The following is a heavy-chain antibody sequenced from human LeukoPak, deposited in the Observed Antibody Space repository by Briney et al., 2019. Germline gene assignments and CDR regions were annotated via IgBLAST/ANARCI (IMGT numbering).Heavy chain of an antibody. CDR3: AAKPKDSCGYYIY. V-gene: IGHV1-69*05. Sequence: SVKVSCKAYGGTFSSYAISWVRQAPGQGLEWMGRIIPIFGTANYAQKFQGRVTITTDESTSTAYMELSSLRSEDTAVYYCAAKPKDSCGYYIYWGQGTLVTVSS. D-gene: IGHD3-22*01. J-gene: IGHJ4*02. CDR1: GGTFSSYA. CDR2: IIPIFGTA.